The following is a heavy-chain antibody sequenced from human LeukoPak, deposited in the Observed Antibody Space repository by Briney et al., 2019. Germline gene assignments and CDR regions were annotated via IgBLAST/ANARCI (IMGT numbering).Heavy chain of an antibody. Sequence: GASVKVSCKASGYTFTGYYMHWVRQAPGQGLEWMGCINPNSGGTNYAQKFQGRVAMTRDTSISTAYMELSRLISDDTAVYYCARKDDHYYDSSGYWHYGMDVWGQGTTVTVSS. CDR3: ARKDDHYYDSSGYWHYGMDV. D-gene: IGHD3-22*01. CDR2: INPNSGGT. V-gene: IGHV1-2*02. J-gene: IGHJ6*02. CDR1: GYTFTGYY.